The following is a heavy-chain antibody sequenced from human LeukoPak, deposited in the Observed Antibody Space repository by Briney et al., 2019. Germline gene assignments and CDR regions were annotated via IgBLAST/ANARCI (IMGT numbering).Heavy chain of an antibody. CDR1: GGTFSSYA. D-gene: IGHD4-17*01. CDR2: IIPILGIA. J-gene: IGHJ1*01. Sequence: ASVKVSCKASGGTFSSYAISWVRQAPGQGLEWMGRIIPILGIANYAQKFQGRVTITADKSTSTAYMELSSLRSEDTAVYYCARDFYGAKKGIHFQHWGQGTLVTVSS. V-gene: IGHV1-69*04. CDR3: ARDFYGAKKGIHFQH.